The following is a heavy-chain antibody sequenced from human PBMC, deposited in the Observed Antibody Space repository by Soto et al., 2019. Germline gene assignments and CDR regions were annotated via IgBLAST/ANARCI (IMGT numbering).Heavy chain of an antibody. CDR2: FSGRDATT. J-gene: IGHJ5*02. D-gene: IGHD1-26*01. CDR1: GFTFSSYT. CDR3: VRTIVGATKGGWFDP. Sequence: GGSLRLSCTASGFTFSSYTMSWVRQAPGKGLEWVSSFSGRDATTYYADSVKGRFTISRDNSKNTLYLQMNSLRAEDTALYFCVRTIVGATKGGWFDPWGQGALGTV. V-gene: IGHV3-23*01.